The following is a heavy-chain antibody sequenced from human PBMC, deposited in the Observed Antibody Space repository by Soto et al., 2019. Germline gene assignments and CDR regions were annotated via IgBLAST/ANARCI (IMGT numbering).Heavy chain of an antibody. D-gene: IGHD7-27*01. CDR3: AKDPIAYHNYWGHYYYGMDV. J-gene: IGHJ6*02. Sequence: QVQVVESGGGVVQPGRSLRLSCAASGFAFSSYGMHWVRQAPGKGLEWVAVISYDGSTKHYADSVKGQFTISRDNSKNTLYLQMNSLRAEDTAVYYCAKDPIAYHNYWGHYYYGMDVWGQGTTVTVSS. CDR2: ISYDGSTK. CDR1: GFAFSSYG. V-gene: IGHV3-30*18.